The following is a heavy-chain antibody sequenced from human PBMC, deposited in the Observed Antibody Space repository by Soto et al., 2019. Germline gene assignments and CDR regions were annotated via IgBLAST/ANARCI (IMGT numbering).Heavy chain of an antibody. V-gene: IGHV4-39*01. D-gene: IGHD1-7*01. CDR2: IYYSGST. CDR3: ARRQRITGTTGV. CDR1: GGSISSSSYY. Sequence: QLQLQESGPGLVKPSETLSLTCTVSGGSISSSSYYWGWIRQPPGKGLEWIGSIYYSGSTYYNPSLKSRGTISEDTSKNQFSLKLSTVTAADTAVYYCARRQRITGTTGVWGQGTLVTVSS. J-gene: IGHJ4*02.